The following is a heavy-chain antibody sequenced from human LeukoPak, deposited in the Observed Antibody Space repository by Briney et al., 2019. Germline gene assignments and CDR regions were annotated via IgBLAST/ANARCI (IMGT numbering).Heavy chain of an antibody. D-gene: IGHD2-2*01. CDR1: GFTLSSYW. CDR3: ARGLTLLGYCSSTRCLMNY. J-gene: IGHJ4*02. CDR2: IDSDGSTT. Sequence: GGSLRLSCAVSGFTLSSYWMHWVRQAPGGGLVWVSRIDSDGSTTDYADSVKGRFTISRDNANNTLYLQMNSLRAEDAGVYYCARGLTLLGYCSSTRCLMNYWGQGTLVTVSS. V-gene: IGHV3-74*01.